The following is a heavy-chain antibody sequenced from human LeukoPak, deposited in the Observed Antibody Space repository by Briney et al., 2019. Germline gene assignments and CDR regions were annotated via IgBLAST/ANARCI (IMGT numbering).Heavy chain of an antibody. V-gene: IGHV4-30-4*01. D-gene: IGHD5-18*01. CDR1: GGSISSGDYY. J-gene: IGHJ4*02. CDR2: IYYSGST. Sequence: SETLSLTCTVSGGSISSGDYYWSWIRQPPGKGLEWIGYIYYSGSTYYNPSLKSRVTISVDTSKNQSSLKLSSVTAADTAVYYCARDGNGYSYGYDVWGQGTLVTVSS. CDR3: ARDGNGYSYGYDV.